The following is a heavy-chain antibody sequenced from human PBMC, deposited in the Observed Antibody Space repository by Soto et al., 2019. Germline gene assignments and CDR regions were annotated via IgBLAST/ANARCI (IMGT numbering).Heavy chain of an antibody. CDR2: IYSGGRT. CDR3: ARGYSYDYYDMDV. CDR1: GFTVSDNY. D-gene: IGHD5-18*01. Sequence: EVQLVESGGGLIQPGGSLRLSCAASGFTVSDNYMSWVRQAPGKGLESVSVIYSGGRTYYADSVKGRFTISRDKSKKTLYLQMNSLRAEDTAVYYCARGYSYDYYDMDVWGQGSTVTVSS. J-gene: IGHJ6*02. V-gene: IGHV3-53*01.